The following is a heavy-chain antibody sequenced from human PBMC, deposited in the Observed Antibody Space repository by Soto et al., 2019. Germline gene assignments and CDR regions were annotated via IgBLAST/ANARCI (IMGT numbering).Heavy chain of an antibody. J-gene: IGHJ4*01. CDR1: GGSISSDDYY. CDR3: ARDRSNSPDYFDD. Sequence: SETLSLTCTVSGGSISSDDYYWSWIRQPPGEGLEWIGYIYYIGRTHYNPSLKSRVSISIDTSKNQFSLKLSSVSAADTAVYYCARDRSNSPDYFDDWGQGTLVTVSS. CDR2: IYYIGRT. V-gene: IGHV4-30-4*01. D-gene: IGHD2-15*01.